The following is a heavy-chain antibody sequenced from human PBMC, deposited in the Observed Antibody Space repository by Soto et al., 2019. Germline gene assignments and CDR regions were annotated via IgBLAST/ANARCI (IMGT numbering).Heavy chain of an antibody. J-gene: IGHJ4*02. V-gene: IGHV1-18*01. Sequence: QVQLVQSGSEVKMPGASVTASCKTSTYTFTSYGITWVRQAPGQGLEWMGWITPYNGNTNYAQKFQGRVTMTTDTSTTTAYMELRSLTSDDTAVYYCARGPRSFTVTFGDFLDYWGQGTLVTVSS. CDR3: ARGPRSFTVTFGDFLDY. CDR2: ITPYNGNT. CDR1: TYTFTSYG. D-gene: IGHD3-16*01.